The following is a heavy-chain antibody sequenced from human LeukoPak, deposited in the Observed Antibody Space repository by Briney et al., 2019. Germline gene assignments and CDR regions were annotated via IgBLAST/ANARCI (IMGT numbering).Heavy chain of an antibody. CDR2: VNRDGAEK. V-gene: IGHV3-7*04. D-gene: IGHD2-21*01. CDR3: VRGDWYFES. J-gene: IGHJ4*02. Sequence: GGSLRLSCVPSGFNFSDSRMTWVRQAPGKGLQWVANVNRDGAEKHFLDSVEGRFTISRDNAKKSLYLQMSSLRPQDTAVYFCVRGDWYFESWGQGTLVTVSS. CDR1: GFNFSDSR.